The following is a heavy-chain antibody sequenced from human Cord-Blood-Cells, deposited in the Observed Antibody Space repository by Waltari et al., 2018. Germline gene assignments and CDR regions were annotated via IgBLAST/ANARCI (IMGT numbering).Heavy chain of an antibody. J-gene: IGHJ4*02. V-gene: IGHV4-34*01. D-gene: IGHD6-19*01. CDR2: INHSGST. CDR3: ANRIAGAGTLSSD. CDR1: GGSFSGYY. Sequence: QVQLQQWGAGLLKPSETLSLTCAVYGGSFSGYYWSWVRQPPGKGPEWGGEINHSGSTNDNPSLKSRVTISVDTSKNPFSLKLGSVTAADTAVYYCANRIAGAGTLSSDWGQGTLVTVSS.